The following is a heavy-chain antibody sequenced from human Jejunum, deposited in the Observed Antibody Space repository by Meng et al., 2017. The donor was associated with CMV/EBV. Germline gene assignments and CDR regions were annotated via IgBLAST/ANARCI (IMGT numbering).Heavy chain of an antibody. CDR3: AKDEGSHSRWPQNYFDF. D-gene: IGHD6-13*01. V-gene: IGHV3-7*01. Sequence: FSDYWMSWVRQAPGKGLEWVANIRQDGSEKYYVDSVRGRFTVSRDNAKNSLYLQMNSLRADDTALYFCAKDEGSHSRWPQNYFDFWGQGTLVTVSS. J-gene: IGHJ4*02. CDR1: FSDYW. CDR2: IRQDGSEK.